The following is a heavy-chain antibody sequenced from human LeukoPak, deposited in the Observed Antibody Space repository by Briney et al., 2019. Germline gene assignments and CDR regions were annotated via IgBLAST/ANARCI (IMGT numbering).Heavy chain of an antibody. V-gene: IGHV3-7*01. CDR3: ARSRKWVPFDS. J-gene: IGHJ4*02. CDR2: IKQYGTHK. Sequence: GGSLRLSCGAAGFIVSRYWMRWVGQAQGKGLQWVANIKQYGTHKYSVASLHGRFAISRDNPNNSLYLQMTSLRPEDTAVYYCARSRKWVPFDSWGQGTLVTVSS. CDR1: GFIVSRYW. D-gene: IGHD2-8*01.